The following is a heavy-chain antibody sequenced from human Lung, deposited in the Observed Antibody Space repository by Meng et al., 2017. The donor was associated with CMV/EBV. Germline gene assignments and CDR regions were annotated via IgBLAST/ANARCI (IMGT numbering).Heavy chain of an antibody. J-gene: IGHJ6*02. D-gene: IGHD5-18*01. V-gene: IGHV3-21*06. Sequence: GESLKISCAASGFTFKTFTMSWVRQAPGRGLEWVSSINPDSDYIQSADSLKGRFTISRDNAKNSLYLRMSGLRVEDTAVYYCARDQEGTRIPSPIHYGLDVWGQGTXVTVSS. CDR2: INPDSDYI. CDR1: GFTFKTFT. CDR3: ARDQEGTRIPSPIHYGLDV.